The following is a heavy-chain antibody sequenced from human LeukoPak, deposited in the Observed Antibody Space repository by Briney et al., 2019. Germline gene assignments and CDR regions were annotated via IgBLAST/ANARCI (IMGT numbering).Heavy chain of an antibody. CDR1: GFPFSSYT. Sequence: GSLLLCFAASGFPFSSYTMNWGRPAPGKGLGGVSSISSSSDYICYADSVKGRFTISRDNAKNSLYLQMNSLRAEDTAVYYCARDIYQSYDSSGYALSDYWGQGTLVTVSS. D-gene: IGHD3-22*01. V-gene: IGHV3-21*01. CDR2: ISSSSDYI. CDR3: ARDIYQSYDSSGYALSDY. J-gene: IGHJ4*02.